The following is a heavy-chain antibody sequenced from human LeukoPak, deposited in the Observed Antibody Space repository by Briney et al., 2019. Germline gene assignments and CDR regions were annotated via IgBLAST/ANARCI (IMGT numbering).Heavy chain of an antibody. D-gene: IGHD7-27*01. V-gene: IGHV4-34*01. CDR1: GGSVSGYY. Sequence: SATLSLTCAVYGGSVSGYYWSWIRQPPGKGLEWIGEINHCGSTNYNPSLKSRVTISVDTSKNQFSLKLSSVTAADTAVYYCARGRRANWGTARYYYYGMDVWGQGTTVTVSS. CDR2: INHCGST. CDR3: ARGRRANWGTARYYYYGMDV. J-gene: IGHJ6*02.